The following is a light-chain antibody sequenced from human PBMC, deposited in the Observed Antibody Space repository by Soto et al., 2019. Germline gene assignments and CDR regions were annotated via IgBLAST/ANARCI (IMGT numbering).Light chain of an antibody. CDR2: TAA. CDR1: QGIRRE. J-gene: IGKJ1*01. Sequence: AIQMTQSPSSLSASVGDRVTMTCRASQGIRRELGWYQQEPRKARNLRIDTAATLQSGGASMCSRSGSGTDFTLSISSLQPEDFETYYCQQSYKNPRTFGLGTKVDIK. CDR3: QQSYKNPRT. V-gene: IGKV1-6*01.